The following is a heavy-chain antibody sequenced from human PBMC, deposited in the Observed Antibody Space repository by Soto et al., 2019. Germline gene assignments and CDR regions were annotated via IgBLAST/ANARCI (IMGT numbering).Heavy chain of an antibody. CDR1: GFTFSSYA. CDR2: ISGSGGST. J-gene: IGHJ4*02. CDR3: AKAKEVPAALKYFDY. V-gene: IGHV3-23*01. D-gene: IGHD2-2*01. Sequence: GGSLRLSCAASGFTFSSYAMSWVRQAPGKGLEWVSAISGSGGSTYYEDSVKGRFTISRDKSKNTLNQQMNSLRAEDTAVYYCAKAKEVPAALKYFDYWGQGTLVTVSS.